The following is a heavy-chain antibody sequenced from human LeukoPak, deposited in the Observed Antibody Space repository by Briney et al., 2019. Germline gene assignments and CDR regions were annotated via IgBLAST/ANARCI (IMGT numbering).Heavy chain of an antibody. J-gene: IGHJ6*02. Sequence: GGSLRLSCAASGFTFSSHDMNWVRQAPGKGLEWVSYISRSGSSIYYADSVKGRFTISRDNAKNSLYLEMNSLRAEDTAVYYCARESYDGMDVWGQGTTVTV. D-gene: IGHD2-21*01. CDR1: GFTFSSHD. CDR2: ISRSGSSI. CDR3: ARESYDGMDV. V-gene: IGHV3-48*03.